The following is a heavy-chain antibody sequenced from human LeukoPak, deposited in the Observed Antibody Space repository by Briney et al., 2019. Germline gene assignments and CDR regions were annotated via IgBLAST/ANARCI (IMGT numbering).Heavy chain of an antibody. Sequence: GASVKVSRKASGYTFTDYYMHWVRQAPGQGLEWMGWINSNSGGTNYAEKFQGRVTMTRDTSISTAYMELSRLRSDDTAVYYCARGASWQTYYYYYMDVWGKGTTVTVSS. V-gene: IGHV1-2*02. CDR2: INSNSGGT. CDR3: ARGASWQTYYYYYMDV. CDR1: GYTFTDYY. J-gene: IGHJ6*03.